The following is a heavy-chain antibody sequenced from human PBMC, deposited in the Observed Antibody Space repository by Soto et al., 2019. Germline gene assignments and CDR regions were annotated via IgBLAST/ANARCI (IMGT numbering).Heavy chain of an antibody. J-gene: IGHJ4*02. V-gene: IGHV3-30-3*01. CDR2: ISYDGSNK. D-gene: IGHD3-22*01. CDR1: GFTFSSYA. CDR3: ATGYYYYSSGYYSHFDY. Sequence: PGGSLRLSCAASGFTFSSYAMHWVRQAPGKGLEWVAVISYDGSNKYYADSVKGRFTISRDNSKNTLYLQMNSLRAEDTAVYYCATGYYYYSSGYYSHFDYWGQETLVTFSS.